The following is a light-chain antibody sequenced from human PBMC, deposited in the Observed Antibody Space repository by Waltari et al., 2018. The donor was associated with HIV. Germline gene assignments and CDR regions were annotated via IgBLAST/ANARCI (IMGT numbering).Light chain of an antibody. CDR3: QAWGSTTSGV. CDR2: QDD. Sequence: SYEVTQPPPVAVSPGQTASITCSGYELGDKYTCWYQQKPGQSPLLVIYQDDKRPSGIPARFSASSSGHTATLTISGTLPMDEADYYCQAWGSTTSGVFGRGTKLTVL. J-gene: IGLJ2*01. V-gene: IGLV3-1*01. CDR1: ELGDKY.